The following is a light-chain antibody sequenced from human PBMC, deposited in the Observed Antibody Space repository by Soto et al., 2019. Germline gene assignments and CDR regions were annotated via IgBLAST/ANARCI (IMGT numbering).Light chain of an antibody. V-gene: IGKV3-20*01. CDR2: DAS. Sequence: EIVLTQSPGNLSLSPGERATLSCRASQYVSSSYLTWYQQKPGQAPRLLIYDASRRDIGTPDRFSGSGSGTDFTLTISGLEPEDFAVYYCQQYGSSYPTFGGGTRVEIK. CDR3: QQYGSSYPT. CDR1: QYVSSSY. J-gene: IGKJ4*01.